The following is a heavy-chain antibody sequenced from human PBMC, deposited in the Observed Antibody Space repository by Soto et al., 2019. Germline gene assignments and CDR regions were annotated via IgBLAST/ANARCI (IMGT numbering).Heavy chain of an antibody. CDR2: ISGSGGST. Sequence: GGAPRPSSAAPGFTFCNNALRWGPPAPGKGLDWVSTISGSGGSTHYADSVKGRSTISRDNSKNTLYLQMNSLRAEDTAVYYCAKGQCTNGVCQPDYWGQGTLVTVSS. J-gene: IGHJ4*02. CDR3: AKGQCTNGVCQPDY. V-gene: IGHV3-23*01. CDR1: GFTFCNNA. D-gene: IGHD2-8*01.